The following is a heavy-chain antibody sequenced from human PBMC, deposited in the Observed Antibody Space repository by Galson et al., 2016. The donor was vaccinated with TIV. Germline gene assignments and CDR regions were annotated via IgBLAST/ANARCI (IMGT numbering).Heavy chain of an antibody. CDR3: ATDVSTQYFDTSGYSPLGF. V-gene: IGHV1-24*01. D-gene: IGHD3-22*01. Sequence: SVKVSCKVSGYTLTEVAMYWVRQAPGKGLEWMGGFDPEDGKTIYAQRFQGRVTMTEDTSTDTAYMELSSLRSEDTAVYYCATDVSTQYFDTSGYSPLGFWGQGILVVVSS. CDR2: FDPEDGKT. CDR1: GYTLTEVA. J-gene: IGHJ4*02.